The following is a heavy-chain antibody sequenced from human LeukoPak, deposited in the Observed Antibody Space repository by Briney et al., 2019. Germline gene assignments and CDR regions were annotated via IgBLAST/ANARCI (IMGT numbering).Heavy chain of an antibody. CDR2: INPNSGGT. J-gene: IGHJ6*03. Sequence: ASVKVSCKASAYTFTGYYIHWMRQAPGQGLEWMGWINPNSGGTNYAQKFQGRVTMTRDTSNSTAYMELSRLRSDDTAVYYCARDPYGDNHYYYYYMDVWGKGTTVTVSS. CDR3: ARDPYGDNHYYYYYMDV. V-gene: IGHV1-2*02. D-gene: IGHD4-17*01. CDR1: AYTFTGYY.